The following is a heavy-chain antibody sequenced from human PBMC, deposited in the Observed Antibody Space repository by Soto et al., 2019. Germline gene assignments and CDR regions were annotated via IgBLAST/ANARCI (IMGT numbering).Heavy chain of an antibody. CDR3: ARLRYYYDSSGYSTYYGIDV. Sequence: PSETLSLTCTVSGGSISSSSYYWGWIRQPPGKGLEWIGSIYYSGSTYYNPSLKSRVTISVDTSKNQFSLKLSSVTAADTAVYYCARLRYYYDSSGYSTYYGIDVWGQGTTVT. CDR1: GGSISSSSYY. D-gene: IGHD3-22*01. CDR2: IYYSGST. V-gene: IGHV4-39*01. J-gene: IGHJ6*02.